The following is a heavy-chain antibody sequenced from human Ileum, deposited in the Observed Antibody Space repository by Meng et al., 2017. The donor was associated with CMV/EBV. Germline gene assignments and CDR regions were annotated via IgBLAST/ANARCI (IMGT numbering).Heavy chain of an antibody. J-gene: IGHJ6*02. CDR3: ARITTFGTGLHGMDV. CDR1: GFTFSSYW. CDR2: INEDGGEI. V-gene: IGHV3-7*01. Sequence: GGSLRLSCAASGFTFSSYWMTWVRQAPGKGLEWVANINEDGGEIYYVDSLKGRFTISRDNAKNSLYLQMNSLRAEDTAVYYCARITTFGTGLHGMDVWGQGTMVTVS. D-gene: IGHD3-3*01.